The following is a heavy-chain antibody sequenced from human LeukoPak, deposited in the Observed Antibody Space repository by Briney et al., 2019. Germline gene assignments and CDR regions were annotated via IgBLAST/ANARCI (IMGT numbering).Heavy chain of an antibody. V-gene: IGHV1-2*02. CDR3: ARDNGDYWFDY. D-gene: IGHD4-17*01. J-gene: IGHJ4*02. Sequence: ASVKVSCKASGYTFTGYYMHWVRQAPGQAIEWMGWINPNSGGTNYAQKFQGRVTMTRDTSISTAYMELTRLRSDDTAVYYCARDNGDYWFDYWGQGTLVTVSS. CDR2: INPNSGGT. CDR1: GYTFTGYY.